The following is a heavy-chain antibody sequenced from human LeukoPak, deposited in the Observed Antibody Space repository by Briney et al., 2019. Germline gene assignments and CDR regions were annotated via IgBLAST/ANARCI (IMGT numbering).Heavy chain of an antibody. J-gene: IGHJ4*02. CDR1: GGSFSGYY. CDR3: ASSGRRDGYNEEFDY. Sequence: PSETLSLTCAVYGGSFSGYYWSWIRQPPGKGLEWIGEINHSGSTNYNPSLESRVTISVDTSKNQFSLKLSSVTAADTAVYYCASSGRRDGYNEEFDYWGQGTLVTVSS. V-gene: IGHV4-34*01. CDR2: INHSGST. D-gene: IGHD5-24*01.